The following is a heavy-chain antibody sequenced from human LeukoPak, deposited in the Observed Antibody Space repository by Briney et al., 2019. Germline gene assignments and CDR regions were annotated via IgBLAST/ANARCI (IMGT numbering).Heavy chain of an antibody. V-gene: IGHV4-4*07. J-gene: IGHJ4*02. Sequence: SETLSLTCTVSGGSISSYYWSWIRQPAGKGLEWNGRIYTSGSTNYNPYLKSRVTMSVDTSKNQFSLKLSSVTAADTAVYYCARYLLTITPEVAGTSDYWGQGTLVTVSS. CDR1: GGSISSYY. CDR2: IYTSGST. D-gene: IGHD6-19*01. CDR3: ARYLLTITPEVAGTSDY.